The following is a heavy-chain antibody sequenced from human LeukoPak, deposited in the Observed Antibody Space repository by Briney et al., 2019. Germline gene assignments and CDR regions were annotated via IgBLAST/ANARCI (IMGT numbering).Heavy chain of an antibody. D-gene: IGHD3-22*01. Sequence: AGGSLRLSCAASGFTFSDYYMSWIRQAPGKGLEWVSYISSSGSTIYYADSVKGRFTISRDNAKNSLYLQMNSLRAEDTAVYYCARDMAYYYDSSGPVFDYWGQGTLVTVSS. J-gene: IGHJ4*02. CDR1: GFTFSDYY. CDR2: ISSSGSTI. CDR3: ARDMAYYYDSSGPVFDY. V-gene: IGHV3-11*01.